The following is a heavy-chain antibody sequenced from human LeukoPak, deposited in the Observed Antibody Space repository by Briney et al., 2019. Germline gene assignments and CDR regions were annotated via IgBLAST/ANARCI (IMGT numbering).Heavy chain of an antibody. CDR1: GGSFSGYY. V-gene: IGHV4-34*01. D-gene: IGHD2-2*02. Sequence: SETLSLTCAVYGGSFSGYYWSWIRQPPGKGLGWIGEINHSGSTNYNPSLKSRVTISVDTSKNQFSLKLSSVTAADMAVYYCARGARCSSTSCYTVVYYYYGMDVWGQGTTVTVSS. CDR2: INHSGST. J-gene: IGHJ6*02. CDR3: ARGARCSSTSCYTVVYYYYGMDV.